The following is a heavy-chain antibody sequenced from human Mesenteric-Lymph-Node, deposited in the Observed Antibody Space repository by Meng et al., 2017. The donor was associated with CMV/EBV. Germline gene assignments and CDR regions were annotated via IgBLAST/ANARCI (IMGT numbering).Heavy chain of an antibody. V-gene: IGHV2-5*02. J-gene: IGHJ4*02. CDR3: THSRGYSYGFDY. CDR1: GFSLSTSGVG. Sequence: CSFSGFSLSTSGVGVRWVRQPPGDALVWLELIYWDDDKRYSTSLKNRLIITKDTSKNQVVLTMANMDPVDTATYFCTHSRGYSYGFDYWGQGTLVTVSS. CDR2: IYWDDDK. D-gene: IGHD5-18*01.